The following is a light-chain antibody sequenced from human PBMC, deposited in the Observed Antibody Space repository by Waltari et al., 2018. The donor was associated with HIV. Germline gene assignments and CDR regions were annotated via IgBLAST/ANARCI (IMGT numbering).Light chain of an antibody. J-gene: IGLJ3*02. CDR1: TSNIGYNS. CDR2: DNH. Sequence: QSVLTQPPSVSAAPRQKVTISCSGSTSNIGYNSVSWYQQFPGTAPKLLTYDNHNRPSAIPDRFSGSKSGTSATLVITGLQSGDEADYYCASWDISLSAWVFGGGTKLTV. CDR3: ASWDISLSAWV. V-gene: IGLV1-51*01.